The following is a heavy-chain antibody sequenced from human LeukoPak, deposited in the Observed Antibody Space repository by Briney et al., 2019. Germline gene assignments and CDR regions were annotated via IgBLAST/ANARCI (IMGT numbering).Heavy chain of an antibody. Sequence: GGSLRLSCEASGFTFNTYSMNWARQAPGKGLEWVSSIDSSGGYMFHADSVKGRFIISRDNAKDSLYLQMNSLRVEDTAEYYCTTDRGYYYYYMDVWGKGTTVTISS. V-gene: IGHV3-21*03. CDR3: TTDRGYYYYYMDV. CDR2: IDSSGGYM. J-gene: IGHJ6*03. CDR1: GFTFNTYS.